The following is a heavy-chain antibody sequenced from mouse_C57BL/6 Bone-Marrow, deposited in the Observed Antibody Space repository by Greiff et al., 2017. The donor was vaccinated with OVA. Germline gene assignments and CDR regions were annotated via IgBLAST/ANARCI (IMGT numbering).Heavy chain of an antibody. Sequence: EVQLVESGGGLVQPGGSLSLSCAASGFTFTDYYMSWVRQPPGKALEWLGFIRNKANGYTTEYSASVKGRFTISRDNSQSILYLQMNALRAEDSATYYCGRDGEYCDVGGTGTAVTVSA. V-gene: IGHV7-3*01. J-gene: IGHJ1*03. CDR2: IRNKANGYTT. CDR3: GRDGEYCDV. CDR1: GFTFTDYY.